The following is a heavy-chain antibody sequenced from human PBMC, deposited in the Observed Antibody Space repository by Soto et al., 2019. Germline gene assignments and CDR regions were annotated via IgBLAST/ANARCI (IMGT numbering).Heavy chain of an antibody. CDR1: GFTVSGNY. D-gene: IGHD2-21*02. J-gene: IGHJ5*02. Sequence: EVQLVESGGGLIQPGGSLRLSCAASGFTVSGNYITWVRQAPGKGLEWVSVIFSGDNTYYSDSVKGRFTISRDNSKNTVYLQMNRLRGDDTAVYFCATGLTLPVRPSFDTCGQGTLLTVSS. CDR3: ATGLTLPVRPSFDT. V-gene: IGHV3-53*01. CDR2: IFSGDNT.